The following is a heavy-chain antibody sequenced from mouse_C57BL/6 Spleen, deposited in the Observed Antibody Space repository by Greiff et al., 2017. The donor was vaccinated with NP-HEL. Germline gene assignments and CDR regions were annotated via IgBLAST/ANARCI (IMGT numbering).Heavy chain of an antibody. J-gene: IGHJ2*01. V-gene: IGHV1-64*01. CDR3: ARRGTYSNYFDY. Sequence: QVHVKQPGAELVKPGASVKLSCKASGYTFTSYWMHWVKQRPGQGLEWIGMIHPNSGSTNYNEKFKSKATLTVDKSSSTAYMQLSSLTSEDSAVYYCARRGTYSNYFDYWGQGTTLTVSS. D-gene: IGHD2-5*01. CDR2: IHPNSGST. CDR1: GYTFTSYW.